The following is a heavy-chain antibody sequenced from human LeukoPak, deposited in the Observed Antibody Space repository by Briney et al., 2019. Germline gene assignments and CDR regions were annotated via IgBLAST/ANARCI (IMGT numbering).Heavy chain of an antibody. V-gene: IGHV3-30*02. CDR3: AKDILAAGLFFDY. Sequence: GGSLRLSCAASGFTFSSYGMHWVRQAPGKGLEWVAFIRFDGNNKYYADSVKGRFTISRDNSKNTLYLQMNTLRAEDTAVYYCAKDILAAGLFFDYWGQGTLVTVSS. CDR1: GFTFSSYG. D-gene: IGHD6-13*01. J-gene: IGHJ4*02. CDR2: IRFDGNNK.